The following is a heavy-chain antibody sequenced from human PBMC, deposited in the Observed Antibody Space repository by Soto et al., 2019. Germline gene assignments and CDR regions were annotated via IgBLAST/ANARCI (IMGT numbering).Heavy chain of an antibody. CDR3: ATNSGGPLHFDY. CDR2: ISGSGAGT. V-gene: IGHV3-23*01. Sequence: PGGSLRLSCAASGLTFSSYAMSWVRQAPGKGLEWVSAISGSGAGTYYADSVKGRFTISRDNSKNTLFLQMNSLRAEDTAVYYCATNSGGPLHFDYWGQGTLVTVSS. CDR1: GLTFSSYA. J-gene: IGHJ4*02. D-gene: IGHD6-19*01.